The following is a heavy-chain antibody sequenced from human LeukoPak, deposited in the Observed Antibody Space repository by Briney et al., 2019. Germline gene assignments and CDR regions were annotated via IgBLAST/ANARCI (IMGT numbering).Heavy chain of an antibody. CDR1: GGSISSGSYY. D-gene: IGHD3-10*01. V-gene: IGHV4-61*02. J-gene: IGHJ5*02. CDR2: IYTSGST. CDR3: ASVSPYRGSNS. Sequence: SETLSLTCTVSGGSISSGSYYWSWIRQPAGKGLEWIGRIYTSGSTNYNPSLKSRVTISVDTSKNQFSLKLSSVTAADTAVYYCASVSPYRGSNSWGQGTLVTVSS.